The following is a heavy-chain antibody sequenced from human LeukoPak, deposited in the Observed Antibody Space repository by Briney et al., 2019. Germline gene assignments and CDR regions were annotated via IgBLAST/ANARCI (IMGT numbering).Heavy chain of an antibody. CDR1: GFTFGTYW. V-gene: IGHV3-7*03. J-gene: IGHJ4*02. CDR3: ARDLPDY. Sequence: GGSLRLSCVGSGFTFGTYWMTWVRQAPGKGLEWVANINEDGSEKHYVGSVEGRFTISRDNAKNSVYLQMSSLRAEDMAVYHCARDLPDYWGQGTLVTVSS. CDR2: INEDGSEK.